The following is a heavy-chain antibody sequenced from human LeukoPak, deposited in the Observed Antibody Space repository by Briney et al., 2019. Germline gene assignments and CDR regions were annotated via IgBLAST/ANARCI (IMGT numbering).Heavy chain of an antibody. Sequence: GGSLRLSCAASGFTFSSYAMSWVRRAPGKGLEWVSAISGSGGSTYYADSVKGRFTISRDNAKNSLYLQMNSLRAEDTAVYYCAREAYSGSPLDYWGQGTLVTVSS. CDR1: GFTFSSYA. D-gene: IGHD1-26*01. J-gene: IGHJ4*02. CDR3: AREAYSGSPLDY. V-gene: IGHV3-23*01. CDR2: ISGSGGST.